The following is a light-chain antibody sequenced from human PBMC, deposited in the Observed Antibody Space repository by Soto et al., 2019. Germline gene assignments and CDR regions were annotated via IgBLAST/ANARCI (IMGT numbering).Light chain of an antibody. CDR2: EVS. V-gene: IGLV2-14*01. Sequence: QSALTQPASVSGSPGQSITLSCTGTSSDVGGYNYVSWYQQHPGKAPKHMIYEVSNRPSGVSNRFSGSNSGNTASLTISGLQAEDEADYYCSSYTSSSIDDVFGTGTKLTVL. CDR1: SSDVGGYNY. CDR3: SSYTSSSIDDV. J-gene: IGLJ1*01.